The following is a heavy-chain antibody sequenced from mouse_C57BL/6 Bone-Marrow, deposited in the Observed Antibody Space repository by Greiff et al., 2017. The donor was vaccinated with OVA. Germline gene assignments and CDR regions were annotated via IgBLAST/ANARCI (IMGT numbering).Heavy chain of an antibody. CDR2: ISDGGSYT. J-gene: IGHJ4*01. CDR1: GFTFSSYA. V-gene: IGHV5-4*03. CDR3: ARPYYYGSPYYAMDY. D-gene: IGHD1-1*01. Sequence: EVKLVESGGGLVKPGGSLKLSCAASGFTFSSYAMSWVRQTPEKRLEWVATISDGGSYTYYPANVKGRFTISRDNAKNNLYLQMSHLKSEDTAMYYCARPYYYGSPYYAMDYWGQGTSVTVSS.